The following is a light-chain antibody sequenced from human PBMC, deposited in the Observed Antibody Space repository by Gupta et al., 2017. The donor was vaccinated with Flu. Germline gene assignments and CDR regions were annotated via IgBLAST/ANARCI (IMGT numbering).Light chain of an antibody. CDR1: LGLVYSDGNTY. Sequence: VTLGQPASISCRSSLGLVYSDGNTYLHWFQQRPGQSPRRLNYNVAKRESGVPDRFSGSGSGTDFTLRISRVEAEDVGVYYCMQGAHWPRAFGEGTKVEIK. CDR2: NVA. CDR3: MQGAHWPRA. J-gene: IGKJ4*02. V-gene: IGKV2-30*01.